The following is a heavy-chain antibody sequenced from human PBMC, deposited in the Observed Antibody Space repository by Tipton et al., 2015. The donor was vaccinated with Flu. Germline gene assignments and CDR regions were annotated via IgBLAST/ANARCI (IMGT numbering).Heavy chain of an antibody. D-gene: IGHD3-10*01. V-gene: IGHV4-61*02. J-gene: IGHJ2*01. CDR3: ARSPSYSGSGNYPYYFDF. Sequence: TLSLTCTVPGGSFSSGSYYWTWIRQSAGKGLEWIGRIYTTGSTNYNPSLKTRVTLSVDRTENQFSLKLSSVTAADTAVYYCARSPSYSGSGNYPYYFDFWGRGTLVTVSS. CDR1: GGSFSSGSYY. CDR2: IYTTGST.